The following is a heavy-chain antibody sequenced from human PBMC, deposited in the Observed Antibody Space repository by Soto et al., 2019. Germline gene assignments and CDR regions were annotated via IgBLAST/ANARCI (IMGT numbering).Heavy chain of an antibody. Sequence: SETLSLTCTVSGGSISSGDYYWSWIRQPPGKGLERIGYIYYSGSTYYNPSLKSRVTISVDTSKNQFSLKLSSVTAADTAVYYCAREGRYYYDSSGYQNPLNWGQGTLVTVSS. CDR1: GGSISSGDYY. D-gene: IGHD3-22*01. CDR3: AREGRYYYDSSGYQNPLN. CDR2: IYYSGST. J-gene: IGHJ4*02. V-gene: IGHV4-30-4*01.